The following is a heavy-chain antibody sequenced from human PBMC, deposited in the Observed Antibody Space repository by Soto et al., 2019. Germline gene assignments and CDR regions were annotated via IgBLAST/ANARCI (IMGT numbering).Heavy chain of an antibody. Sequence: GGSLRLSCAASGFTFSSYAMSWVRQAPGKGLEWVSIISGSGGSTYYADSVKGRFTISRDNSKNTLYLQMNSLRAEDTAVYYCARVVPAARLYYYYYYMDVWGKGTTVTVSS. CDR3: ARVVPAARLYYYYYYMDV. CDR2: ISGSGGST. D-gene: IGHD2-2*01. CDR1: GFTFSSYA. V-gene: IGHV3-23*01. J-gene: IGHJ6*03.